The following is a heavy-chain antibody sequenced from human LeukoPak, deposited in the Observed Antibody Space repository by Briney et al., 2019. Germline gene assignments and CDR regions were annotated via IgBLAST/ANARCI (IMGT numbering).Heavy chain of an antibody. CDR2: ISYDGSNK. V-gene: IGHV3-30*18. CDR1: GLTFSSYG. J-gene: IGHJ4*02. CDR3: AKGIGSGWTDY. Sequence: GRGLRLSCAASGLTFSSYGMHGVRQAPGKGLEWVAVISYDGSNKYYADSVKGRFTISRDNSKNTLYLQMNSLRAEDTAVYYCAKGIGSGWTDYWGQGTLVTVSS. D-gene: IGHD6-19*01.